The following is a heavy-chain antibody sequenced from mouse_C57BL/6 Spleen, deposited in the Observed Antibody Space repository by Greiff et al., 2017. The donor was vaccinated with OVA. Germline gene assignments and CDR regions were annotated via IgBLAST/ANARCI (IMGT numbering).Heavy chain of an antibody. Sequence: VQLQQSGPELVKPGASVKISCKASGYTFTDYYINWVKQRPGQGLEWIGWIFPGSGSTYYNEKFKGKATLTVDKSSSTAYMLLSSLTSEDSAVFFCAREGGLCSNCFDYWGQGTTLTVSS. CDR2: IFPGSGST. D-gene: IGHD6-1*01. J-gene: IGHJ2*01. CDR3: AREGGLCSNCFDY. V-gene: IGHV1-75*01. CDR1: GYTFTDYY.